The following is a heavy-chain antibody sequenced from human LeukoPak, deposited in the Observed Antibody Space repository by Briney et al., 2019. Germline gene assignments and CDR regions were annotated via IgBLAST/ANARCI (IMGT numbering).Heavy chain of an antibody. CDR2: INPNSGGT. CDR1: GYTFTGYY. CDR3: AISLRGAGWYFDL. V-gene: IGHV1-2*06. J-gene: IGHJ2*01. Sequence: ASVKVSCKASGYTFTGYYIHWVRQAPEQGLEWMGRINPNSGGTDYAQKFQGRVTVTSDTSTTTAYMEVTRLTSDDTAVYYCAISLRGAGWYFDLWGRGTLVTVSS.